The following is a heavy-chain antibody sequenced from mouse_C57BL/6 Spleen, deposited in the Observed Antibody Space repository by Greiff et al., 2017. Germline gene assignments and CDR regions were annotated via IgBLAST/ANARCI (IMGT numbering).Heavy chain of an antibody. V-gene: IGHV1-15*01. CDR1: GYTFTDYE. CDR3: TRMGWLLRGAMDY. D-gene: IGHD2-3*01. Sequence: QVQLQQSGAELVRPGASVTLSCKASGYTFTDYEMHWVKPTPVHGLEWIGAIDPETGGTAYNQKFKGKAILTADKSSSTAYMELRGLTSEDSAVYYCTRMGWLLRGAMDYWGQGTSVTVSS. J-gene: IGHJ4*01. CDR2: IDPETGGT.